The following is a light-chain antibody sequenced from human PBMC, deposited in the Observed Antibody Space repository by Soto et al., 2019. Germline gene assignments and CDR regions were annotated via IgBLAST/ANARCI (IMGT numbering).Light chain of an antibody. CDR3: QHYNSYSEA. V-gene: IGKV1-5*03. J-gene: IGKJ1*01. CDR2: KAS. Sequence: DMQISQSATAISEPVAYGATITSRASQSISSWVAWYQQKPGKAPKLLIYKASTLKSGVPSRFSGSGSGTEFTLTISSLQPDDFATYYCQHYNSYSEAFGQGTKVDIK. CDR1: QSISSW.